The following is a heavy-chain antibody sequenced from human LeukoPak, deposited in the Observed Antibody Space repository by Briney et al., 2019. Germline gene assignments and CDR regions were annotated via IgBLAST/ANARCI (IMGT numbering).Heavy chain of an antibody. V-gene: IGHV4-59*08. Sequence: PSETLSLTCTVSGGSISSYYWSWIRQPPGKGLEWIGYIYYSGSTNYNPSLKSRVTISVDTSKNQFSLKLSSVTAADTAVYYCATGTYDILTGYYPDYWGQGTLVTVSS. CDR3: ATGTYDILTGYYPDY. CDR2: IYYSGST. J-gene: IGHJ4*02. D-gene: IGHD3-9*01. CDR1: GGSISSYY.